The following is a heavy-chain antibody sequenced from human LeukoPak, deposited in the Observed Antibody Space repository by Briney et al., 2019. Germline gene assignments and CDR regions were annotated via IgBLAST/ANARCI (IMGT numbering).Heavy chain of an antibody. D-gene: IGHD3-16*02. V-gene: IGHV4-39*07. J-gene: IGHJ4*02. CDR2: IYYSGST. CDR3: ARDYRRYDY. CDR1: GGSISSSSYY. Sequence: PSETLSLTCTVSGGSISSSSYYWGWIRQPPGKGLEWIGSIYYSGSTYYNPSLKSRVTISVDTSKNQFSLKLSSVTAADTAVYYCARDYRRYDYWGQGTLVTVSP.